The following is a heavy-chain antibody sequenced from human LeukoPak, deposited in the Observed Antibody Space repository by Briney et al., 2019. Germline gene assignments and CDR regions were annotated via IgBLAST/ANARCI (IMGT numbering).Heavy chain of an antibody. CDR3: ARGLSKYSSSWYGGY. Sequence: ASVKVSCKASGYTFTGYYMQWVRQAPGQGLEWMGWINPNSGGTNYAQKFQGRVTMTRDTSISTAYMELSRLRSDDTAVYYCARGLSKYSSSWYGGYWGQGTLVTVSS. J-gene: IGHJ4*02. V-gene: IGHV1-2*02. CDR1: GYTFTGYY. D-gene: IGHD6-13*01. CDR2: INPNSGGT.